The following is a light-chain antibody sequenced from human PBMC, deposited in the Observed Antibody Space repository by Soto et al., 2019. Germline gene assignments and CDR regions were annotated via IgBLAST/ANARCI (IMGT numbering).Light chain of an antibody. Sequence: QSVLTQPASVSGSPGQSITISCTGTSSDVGSYNLVSWYQQHPGKAPKLMIYEGSKRPSGVSNRFSGSKSGNTASLTISGLQAEDEADYYCCSYAGSSTSLVVFGGGTKLTVL. CDR1: SSDVGSYNL. V-gene: IGLV2-23*01. J-gene: IGLJ2*01. CDR3: CSYAGSSTSLVV. CDR2: EGS.